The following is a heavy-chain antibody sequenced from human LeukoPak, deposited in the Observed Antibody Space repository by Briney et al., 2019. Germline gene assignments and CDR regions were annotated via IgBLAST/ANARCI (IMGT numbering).Heavy chain of an antibody. Sequence: GGSLRLSCAASGFIFSNYAMTWVRQAPGKGLEWVSAISGSGGSTYYADSVKGRFTISRDNSKNTLYLQMNSLRAEDTAVYYCAKPPTPRPGYGWEPPFDYWGQGTLVTVSS. D-gene: IGHD1-26*01. CDR2: ISGSGGST. V-gene: IGHV3-23*01. CDR3: AKPPTPRPGYGWEPPFDY. CDR1: GFIFSNYA. J-gene: IGHJ4*02.